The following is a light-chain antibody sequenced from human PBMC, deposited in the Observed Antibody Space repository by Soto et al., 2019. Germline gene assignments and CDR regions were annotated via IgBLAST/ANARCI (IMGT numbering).Light chain of an antibody. CDR2: EVV. CDR3: SSYTSGNTFV. V-gene: IGLV2-14*01. Sequence: QSALTQPASVSGSPGQSITISCTGTSSDVGGYTYVSWYQQRPGKAPKLIIFEVVNRPSGVSNRFSGSKSSNTASLTISGLQAEDGADYYCSSYTSGNTFVFGPGTKVTVL. CDR1: SSDVGGYTY. J-gene: IGLJ1*01.